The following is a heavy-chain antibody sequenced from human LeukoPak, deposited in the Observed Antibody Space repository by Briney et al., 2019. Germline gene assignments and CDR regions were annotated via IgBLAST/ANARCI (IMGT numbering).Heavy chain of an antibody. J-gene: IGHJ6*02. Sequence: SETLSLTCAVYGGSFGGYYWSWIRQPPGKGLEWIGEINHSGSTNYNPSLKSRVTISVDTSKNQFSLKLSSVTAADTAVYYCARDRIAVAGSNYYYGMDVWGQGTTVTVSS. CDR3: ARDRIAVAGSNYYYGMDV. D-gene: IGHD6-19*01. V-gene: IGHV4-34*01. CDR2: INHSGST. CDR1: GGSFGGYY.